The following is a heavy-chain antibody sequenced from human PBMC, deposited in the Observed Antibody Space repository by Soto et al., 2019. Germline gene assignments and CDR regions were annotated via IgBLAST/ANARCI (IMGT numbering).Heavy chain of an antibody. V-gene: IGHV5-10-1*01. J-gene: IGHJ6*02. D-gene: IGHD1-20*01. CDR3: ARLPITGTNYYYYGMDV. Sequence: GESLKISCKVSGYSFTSYWISGVRQMPGKGLEWMGRIDPSDSYTNYSPSFQGHVTISADKSISTAYLQWSSLKASDTAMYYCARLPITGTNYYYYGMDVWGQGTTVTVSS. CDR1: GYSFTSYW. CDR2: IDPSDSYT.